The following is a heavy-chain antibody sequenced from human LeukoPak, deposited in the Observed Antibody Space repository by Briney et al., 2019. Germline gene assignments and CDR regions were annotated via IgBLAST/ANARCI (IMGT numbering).Heavy chain of an antibody. CDR3: ARAYCGGDCYYADPDAFDI. CDR1: GGSISSSNW. CDR2: IYHSGST. Sequence: SETLSLTCAVSGGSISSSNWWSWVRQPPGKGLEWIGEIYHSGSTNYNPSLKSRVTISVDKSKNQFSLKLSSVTAADTAVYYCARAYCGGDCYYADPDAFDIWGQGTMVTVSS. V-gene: IGHV4-4*02. D-gene: IGHD2-21*02. J-gene: IGHJ3*02.